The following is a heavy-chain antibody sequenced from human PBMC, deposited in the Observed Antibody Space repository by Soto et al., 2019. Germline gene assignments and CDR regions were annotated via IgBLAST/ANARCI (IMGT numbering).Heavy chain of an antibody. CDR2: IYYSGST. V-gene: IGHV4-59*08. CDR3: ARHLMGYYYGMDV. J-gene: IGHJ6*02. D-gene: IGHD3-10*01. Sequence: PSETLSLTCTVSGGSISSYYWSWIRQPPGKGLEWIGYIYYSGSTNYNPSLKSRVTISVDTSKNQFSLKLSSVTAADTAVYYCARHLMGYYYGMDVWGQGTTVTVSS. CDR1: GGSISSYY.